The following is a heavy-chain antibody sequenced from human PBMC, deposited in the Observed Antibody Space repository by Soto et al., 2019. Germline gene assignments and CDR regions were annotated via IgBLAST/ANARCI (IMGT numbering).Heavy chain of an antibody. CDR3: ARDPLSYGSGSYSDY. CDR2: IYYSGST. J-gene: IGHJ4*02. CDR1: GASISSYY. Sequence: ETLTRAGHVSGASISSYYWSWIRQPPGKGLEWIGYIYYSGSTSYNPSLQGRVTMTTDTSTSTAYMELRSLRSDDTAVYYCARDPLSYGSGSYSDYWGQGTLVTVYS. D-gene: IGHD3-10*01. V-gene: IGHV4-59*01.